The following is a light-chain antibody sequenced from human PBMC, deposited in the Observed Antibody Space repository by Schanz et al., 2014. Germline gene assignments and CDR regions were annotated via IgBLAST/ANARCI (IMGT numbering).Light chain of an antibody. CDR3: QQYGSSPWT. V-gene: IGKV3-20*01. CDR2: GAA. Sequence: EIVLTQSPGTLSLSPGERATLSCRASQTVDSTYLAWYQQKPGQAPRILIFGAASRATGIPDRFSGSGSGTDFTDFTLIISRLEPEDFAVYYCQQYGSSPWTFGQGTKVEIK. CDR1: QTVDSTY. J-gene: IGKJ1*01.